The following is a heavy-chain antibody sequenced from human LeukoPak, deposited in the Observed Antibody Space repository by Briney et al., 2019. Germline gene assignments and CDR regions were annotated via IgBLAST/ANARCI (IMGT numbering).Heavy chain of an antibody. Sequence: SETLSLTCTVSGGSISSYYWSWIRQPPGKGLEWIGYIYYSGSTNYNPSLKSRVTISVDTSKNQFSLKLSSVTAADTAVYYCARGRIAAATPWGQGTLVTVSS. CDR2: IYYSGST. CDR1: GGSISSYY. V-gene: IGHV4-59*01. D-gene: IGHD6-13*01. J-gene: IGHJ5*02. CDR3: ARGRIAAATP.